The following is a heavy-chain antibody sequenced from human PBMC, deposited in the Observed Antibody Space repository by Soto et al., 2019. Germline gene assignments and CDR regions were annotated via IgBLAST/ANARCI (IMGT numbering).Heavy chain of an antibody. J-gene: IGHJ6*02. V-gene: IGHV1-8*01. CDR1: GYTFTSYD. CDR2: MNPNSGNT. Sequence: QVQLVQSGAEVKKPGASVKVSCKASGYTFTSYDINWVRQATGQGLEWMGWMNPNSGNTGYEQKFQGRVTMTRNTSISTVYLELNSLRSADTAVYYCAREPTHYGMDVWGQGTTFTVSS. CDR3: AREPTHYGMDV.